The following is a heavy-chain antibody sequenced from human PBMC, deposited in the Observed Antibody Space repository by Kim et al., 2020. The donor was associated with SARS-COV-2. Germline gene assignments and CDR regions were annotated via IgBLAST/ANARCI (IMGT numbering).Heavy chain of an antibody. V-gene: IGHV3-53*04. Sequence: TTYADAVKGRFTISRHNSKNTLYLQMNSLRAEDTAVYDCARVGDYDAFDIWGQGTMVTVSS. CDR3: ARVGDYDAFDI. D-gene: IGHD4-17*01. J-gene: IGHJ3*02. CDR2: T.